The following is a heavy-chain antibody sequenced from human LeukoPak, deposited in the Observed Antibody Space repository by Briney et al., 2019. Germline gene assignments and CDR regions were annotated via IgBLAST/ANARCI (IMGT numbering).Heavy chain of an antibody. CDR2: IKHDGSEK. V-gene: IGHV3-7*01. CDR3: AREDHSNYEY. Sequence: GGSLRLSCVASGFSFSSYWMAWVRQAPGKGPEWVASIKHDGSEKFYADSVKGRFTTSKDNAQNSLYLRMNSLRGEDTAVYYCAREDHSNYEYWGQGTSVTVSS. D-gene: IGHD4-11*01. CDR1: GFSFSSYW. J-gene: IGHJ4*02.